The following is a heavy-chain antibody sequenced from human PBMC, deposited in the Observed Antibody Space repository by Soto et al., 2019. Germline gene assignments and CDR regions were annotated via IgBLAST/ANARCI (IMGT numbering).Heavy chain of an antibody. V-gene: IGHV4-34*01. Sequence: PSETLSLTCAVYGGSFSGYYWSWIRQPPGKGLEWIGEINHSGSTNYNPSLKSRVTISVDTSKNQFSLKLSSVTAADTAVYYCARVQGNHYYYYYYGMDVWGQGTTVTVSS. CDR2: INHSGST. CDR1: GGSFSGYY. CDR3: ARVQGNHYYYYYYGMDV. J-gene: IGHJ6*02.